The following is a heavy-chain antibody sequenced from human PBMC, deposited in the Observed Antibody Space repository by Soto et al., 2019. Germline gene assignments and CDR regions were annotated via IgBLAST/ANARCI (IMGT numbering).Heavy chain of an antibody. CDR1: GFTFSSYA. V-gene: IGHV3-23*01. J-gene: IGHJ4*02. CDR3: VRYSWNDKNFDY. D-gene: IGHD1-20*01. Sequence: EVQLLDSGGGLVQPGGSLRLSCAASGFTFSSYAMSWFRQAPGKGLEWVSAISGSGGSTYYADSVKGRFAISRDNSTNTVYLQMNSLRAEDTAVCYCVRYSWNDKNFDYWGQGTLVTVSS. CDR2: ISGSGGST.